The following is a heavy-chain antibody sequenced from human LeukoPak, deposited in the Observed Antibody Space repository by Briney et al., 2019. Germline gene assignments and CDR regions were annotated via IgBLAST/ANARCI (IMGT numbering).Heavy chain of an antibody. CDR1: GGTFSSYA. CDR3: ARGIAAAGTLPSRFDL. CDR2: IIPIFGTA. V-gene: IGHV1-69*05. D-gene: IGHD6-13*01. Sequence: SVKVSCKASGGTFSSYAISWVRQAPGQGLEWMGGIIPIFGTANYAQKFQGSVTITTDESTSTAYMELSSLRSEDTAVYYCARGIAAAGTLPSRFDLWGQGTLVTVSS. J-gene: IGHJ5*02.